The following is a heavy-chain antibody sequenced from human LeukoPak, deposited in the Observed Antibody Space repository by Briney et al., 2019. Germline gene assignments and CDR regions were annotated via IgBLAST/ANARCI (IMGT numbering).Heavy chain of an antibody. D-gene: IGHD5-24*01. V-gene: IGHV5-51*01. CDR1: GYSFTTYW. CDR3: ARASRDGYNQNFDH. CDR2: IYPGDSDT. J-gene: IGHJ4*02. Sequence: GESLKISCKGSGYSFTTYWIGWVRQMPGKGLEWMGVIYPGDSDTRYSPSFQGQVTISADKSITTAYLQWSSLRASDTAMYYCARASRDGYNQNFDHWGQGTLVTVSS.